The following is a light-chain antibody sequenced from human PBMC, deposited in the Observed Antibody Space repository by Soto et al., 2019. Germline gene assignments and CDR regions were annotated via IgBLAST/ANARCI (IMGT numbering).Light chain of an antibody. CDR3: SSYTSSSTLV. CDR2: EVS. V-gene: IGLV2-14*01. J-gene: IGLJ1*01. CDR1: SSDVGGYNY. Sequence: QSALTQPASVSGSPGQSITISCTGTSSDVGGYNYVSWYQQHPGKAPKLMIYEVSNRPSGVSNRFSGSKSVNTASLNISGLQAEDEADYYCSSYTSSSTLVFGTGTKVTVL.